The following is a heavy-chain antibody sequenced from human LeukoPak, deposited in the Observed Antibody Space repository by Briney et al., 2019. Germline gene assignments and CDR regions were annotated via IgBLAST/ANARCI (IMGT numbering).Heavy chain of an antibody. CDR3: VGASTTVPNLLDY. D-gene: IGHD4-17*01. J-gene: IGHJ4*02. Sequence: GGSLRLSCSASGFTFSTYAMHWVRQAPGKGLESVAIIGTDAGSTDYADSVKGRFTISRDNSKSTMYLQMSSLRPGDTAVYYCVGASTTVPNLLDYWGQGTLVTVPS. CDR2: IGTDAGST. CDR1: GFTFSTYA. V-gene: IGHV3-64D*09.